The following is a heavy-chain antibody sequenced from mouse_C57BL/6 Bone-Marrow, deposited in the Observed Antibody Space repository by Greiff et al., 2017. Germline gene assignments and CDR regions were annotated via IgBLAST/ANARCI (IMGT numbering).Heavy chain of an antibody. CDR1: GYTFTSYW. V-gene: IGHV1-59*01. CDR2: IDPSDSYT. J-gene: IGHJ1*03. CDR3: ATDYDDWYFDV. Sequence: LQPGAELVRPGTSVKLSCKASGYTFTSYWMHWVKQRPGQGLEWIGVIDPSDSYTNYNQKFKGKATLPVDTSSSTAYMQLSSLTSEDSAVYYCATDYDDWYFDVWGTGTTVTVSS. D-gene: IGHD2-4*01.